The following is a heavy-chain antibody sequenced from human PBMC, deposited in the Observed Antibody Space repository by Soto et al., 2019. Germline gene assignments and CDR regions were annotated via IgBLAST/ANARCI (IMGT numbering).Heavy chain of an antibody. Sequence: EVQLVESGGGLVQPGRSLRLSCAASGFTFDNCGMHWVRQAPGKGLEWVAGISWDSSTIGYADSVKGRFIISRDAAKHFLYLQMDSLRGEDTALYYCVQGRYPTMATPLDHWGQGTQVIVSS. D-gene: IGHD2-15*01. CDR2: ISWDSSTI. V-gene: IGHV3-9*01. CDR3: VQGRYPTMATPLDH. J-gene: IGHJ4*02. CDR1: GFTFDNCG.